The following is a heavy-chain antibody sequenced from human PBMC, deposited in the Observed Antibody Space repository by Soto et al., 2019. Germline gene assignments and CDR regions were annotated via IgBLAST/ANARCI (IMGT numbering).Heavy chain of an antibody. CDR2: IYYSGST. J-gene: IGHJ3*02. CDR1: GGSISSYY. Sequence: SETLSLTCTVSGGSISSYYWSWIRQPPGKGLEWIGYIYYSGSTNYNPSLKSRVTISVDTSKNQFSLKLSSVTAADTAVYYCARVALGSPPHDAFDIWGQGTMGTVSS. V-gene: IGHV4-59*01. CDR3: ARVALGSPPHDAFDI. D-gene: IGHD1-26*01.